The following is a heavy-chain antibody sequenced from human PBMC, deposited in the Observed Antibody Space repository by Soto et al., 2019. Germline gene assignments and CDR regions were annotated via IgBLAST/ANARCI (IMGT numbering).Heavy chain of an antibody. J-gene: IGHJ4*02. CDR2: IGSGGSTT. D-gene: IGHD2-15*01. CDR3: AKLRDSATDY. V-gene: IGHV3-23*01. Sequence: EVQLLESGGGLVQPGESLRLSCAASGFTFSTYGMTWVRQAPGKGLEWVSAIGSGGSTTYYGDSVKGRFTVYRDNSKNTLFLQMNSLRAEDTALYYCAKLRDSATDYWGQGTLVTVSS. CDR1: GFTFSTYG.